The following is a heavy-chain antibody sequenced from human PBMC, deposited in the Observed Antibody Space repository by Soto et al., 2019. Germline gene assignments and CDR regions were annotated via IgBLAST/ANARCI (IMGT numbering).Heavy chain of an antibody. Sequence: GGSLRLSCAASGFTCSSYAMSLVRQAPGKGLEWFAAISGSGGSTYYADSVKGRFTISRDNSKNTLYLHMNSLRAEDTAVYYCAKDPRRGVDWNDAFDIWGQGTMVTVSS. CDR2: ISGSGGST. CDR3: AKDPRRGVDWNDAFDI. J-gene: IGHJ3*02. V-gene: IGHV3-23*01. CDR1: GFTCSSYA. D-gene: IGHD2-21*02.